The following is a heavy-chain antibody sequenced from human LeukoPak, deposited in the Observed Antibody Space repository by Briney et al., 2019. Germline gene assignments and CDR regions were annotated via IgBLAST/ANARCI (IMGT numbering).Heavy chain of an antibody. CDR1: GFTFSSYA. CDR2: ISSNGGST. V-gene: IGHV3-64*01. Sequence: PGGSLRLSCAASGFTFSSYAMHWVRQAPGKGLEYVSAISSNGGSTYYANSVKGRFTISRDNSKNTLYLQMNSLRAEDTAVYYCARGLFHAFDIWGQGTMVTVSS. CDR3: ARGLFHAFDI. J-gene: IGHJ3*02.